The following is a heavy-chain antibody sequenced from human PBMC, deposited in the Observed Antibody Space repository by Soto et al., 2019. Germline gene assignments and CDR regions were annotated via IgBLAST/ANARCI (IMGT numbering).Heavy chain of an antibody. J-gene: IGHJ4*02. D-gene: IGHD6-19*01. Sequence: EVHLVESGGGLVQPGGSLRLSCEASGFTFTDHWMTWVRQAPGKGLEWVANIKKDGSETYYVESVKGRFTISRDNAKNSLFLQMNSLTGEDTARYYCAKGQWRDDCWGRGTLVTVSS. CDR2: IKKDGSET. V-gene: IGHV3-7*01. CDR1: GFTFTDHW. CDR3: AKGQWRDDC.